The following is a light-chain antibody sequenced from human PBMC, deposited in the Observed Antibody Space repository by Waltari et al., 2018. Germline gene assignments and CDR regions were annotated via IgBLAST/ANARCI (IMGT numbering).Light chain of an antibody. J-gene: IGKJ1*01. CDR2: DAS. V-gene: IGKV3-20*01. Sequence: SPGERATLSCRASQSVGRSLAWYQQKPGQAPRLLIYDASKRATGIPERVSGSGSGTDFSLTISRLEPEDFAVYYCQMYVRLPVTFGQGTKVEIK. CDR1: QSVGRS. CDR3: QMYVRLPVT.